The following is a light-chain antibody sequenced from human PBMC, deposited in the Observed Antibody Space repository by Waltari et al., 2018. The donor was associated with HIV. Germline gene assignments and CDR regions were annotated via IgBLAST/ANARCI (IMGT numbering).Light chain of an antibody. J-gene: IGKJ5*01. CDR2: DAA. V-gene: IGKV3-11*01. Sequence: IVLTQSLATLSLSPGERATLSCRASQSVSSYLAWYQQKPGQAPRLLIYDAANRATGIPARCSGSGSGTDFTLTISSLEPEDFAIYYCQQRSNWPITFGQGTRLDIK. CDR3: QQRSNWPIT. CDR1: QSVSSY.